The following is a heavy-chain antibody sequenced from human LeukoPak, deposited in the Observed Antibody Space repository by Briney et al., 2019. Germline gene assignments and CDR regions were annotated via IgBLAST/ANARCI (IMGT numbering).Heavy chain of an antibody. D-gene: IGHD6-19*01. CDR1: GFTFSSYA. Sequence: GGSLRLSCAASGFTFSSYAMSWVRQAPGRGLEWVSSLSYNGGGSYYADSVKGRFTISRDTSKNTLHLQMNSLRAEDTAVYYCAKRDTSGFYYFDYWGQGTLVTVSS. CDR3: AKRDTSGFYYFDY. CDR2: LSYNGGGS. V-gene: IGHV3-23*01. J-gene: IGHJ4*02.